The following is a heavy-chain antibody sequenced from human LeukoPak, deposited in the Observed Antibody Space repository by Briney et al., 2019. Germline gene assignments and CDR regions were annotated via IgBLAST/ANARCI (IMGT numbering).Heavy chain of an antibody. Sequence: PSETLSLTCAVSGGSISSSNWWSWVRQPPGKGLEWIGEIYHSGSTNYNPSLKSRVTISVDKSKNQFSLKLSSVTAADTAIYFCVRDRGNHVTEYWGRGTLVTVSS. CDR3: VRDRGNHVTEY. V-gene: IGHV4-4*02. CDR2: IYHSGST. D-gene: IGHD1-14*01. J-gene: IGHJ4*02. CDR1: GGSISSSNW.